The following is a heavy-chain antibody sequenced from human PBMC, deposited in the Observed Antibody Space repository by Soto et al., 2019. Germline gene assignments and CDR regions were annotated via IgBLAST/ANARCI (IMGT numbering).Heavy chain of an antibody. CDR2: IYHSGST. CDR1: GGSISSSNW. V-gene: IGHV4-4*02. D-gene: IGHD2-2*01. Sequence: QVQLQESGPGLVKPSGTLSLTCAVSGGSISSSNWWSWVRQPPGKGLEWIGEIYHSGSTNYNPSLKRRVTIAVDNAKNQFSLKRSTVTAAVTAVYYCARGEYQLLWAVGWFDPWGQGTLVTVSS. J-gene: IGHJ5*02. CDR3: ARGEYQLLWAVGWFDP.